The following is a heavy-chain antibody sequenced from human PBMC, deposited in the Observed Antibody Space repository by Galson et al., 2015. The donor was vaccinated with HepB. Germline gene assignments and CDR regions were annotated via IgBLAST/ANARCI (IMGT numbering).Heavy chain of an antibody. V-gene: IGHV6-1*01. CDR2: TYYRSKWYI. CDR1: GDSVSSNHAV. D-gene: IGHD3-16*02. Sequence: CAISGDSVSSNHAVWNWIRQSPSRGLEWLGRTYYRSKWYIDYATSVRSRITINPDTSRNQFSLKMNSVTAADTAMYYCARALGGSYFYGMDVWGQGTTFTVSS. CDR3: ARALGGSYFYGMDV. J-gene: IGHJ6*02.